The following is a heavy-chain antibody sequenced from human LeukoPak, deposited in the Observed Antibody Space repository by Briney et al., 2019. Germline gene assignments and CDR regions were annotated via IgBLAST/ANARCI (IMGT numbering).Heavy chain of an antibody. CDR3: ARGGYCTGGRCYHDF. CDR1: GFTFSSYN. J-gene: IGHJ4*02. CDR2: ITGSGGYI. Sequence: GGSLRLSCGASGFTFSSYNMNWVRQAPGKVLEWVSSITGSGGYIYYADSVKGRFTISRDNAQNSLYLQLDSLRADDTAVYYCARGGYCTGGRCYHDFWGQGTLVTVSS. D-gene: IGHD2-15*01. V-gene: IGHV3-21*01.